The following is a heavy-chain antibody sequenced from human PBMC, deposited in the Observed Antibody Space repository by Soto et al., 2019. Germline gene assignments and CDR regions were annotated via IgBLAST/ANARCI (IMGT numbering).Heavy chain of an antibody. CDR3: ARQGFGELRGRVDV. V-gene: IGHV4-59*08. Sequence: QVQLQESGPGLVKPSETLSLTCTISGGPMNNYYCSWFRQPRGQGLEWIGYMGYNGFTRYNPSLRSRVAISLDTAKNQFSLNLSSVTAADTALYYCARQGFGELRGRVDVWGQGITVTVSS. D-gene: IGHD3-10*01. CDR2: MGYNGFT. J-gene: IGHJ6*01. CDR1: GGPMNNYY.